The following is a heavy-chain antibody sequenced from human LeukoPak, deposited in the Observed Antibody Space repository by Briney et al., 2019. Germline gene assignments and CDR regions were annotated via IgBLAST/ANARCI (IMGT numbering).Heavy chain of an antibody. D-gene: IGHD2-21*02. CDR3: AQSPFVVLTAIHLAS. Sequence: PSETLSLTCGVSGASVSSGSYYWSWIRQPPGKGLEWIGYIYYSGSTNYNPSLKTRVTMSLDTSKNRFSLKLSSVSAADTAVYYCAQSPFVVLTAIHLASWGQGTLVTASS. V-gene: IGHV4-61*01. CDR1: GASVSSGSYY. CDR2: IYYSGST. J-gene: IGHJ4*02.